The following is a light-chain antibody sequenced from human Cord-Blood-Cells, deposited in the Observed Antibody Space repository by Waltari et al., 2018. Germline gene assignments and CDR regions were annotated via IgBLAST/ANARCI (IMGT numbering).Light chain of an antibody. V-gene: IGKV1-39*01. Sequence: DIQMTQSPSSLSASVGDRVIITCRASQSISSYLNWYQQKPGKASKLLIYAASSLQSGVPSRFSGSGSGTDFTLTISSLQPEDFATYYCQQSYSTPYTFGQGTKLEIK. CDR2: AAS. J-gene: IGKJ2*01. CDR3: QQSYSTPYT. CDR1: QSISSY.